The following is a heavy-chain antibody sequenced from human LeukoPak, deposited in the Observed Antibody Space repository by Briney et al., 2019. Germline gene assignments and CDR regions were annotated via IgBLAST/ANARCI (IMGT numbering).Heavy chain of an antibody. CDR3: AKGYGSVTRPYYFDY. D-gene: IGHD3-10*01. CDR2: ISGSGGST. Sequence: GGSLRLSCAASGFTFSSYAMSWVRQAPGKGLEWVSDISGSGGSTYYADSVKGRFTISRDNTKNTLYLQMNSLRAEDTAVYYCAKGYGSVTRPYYFDYWGQGTLVTVSS. V-gene: IGHV3-23*01. J-gene: IGHJ4*02. CDR1: GFTFSSYA.